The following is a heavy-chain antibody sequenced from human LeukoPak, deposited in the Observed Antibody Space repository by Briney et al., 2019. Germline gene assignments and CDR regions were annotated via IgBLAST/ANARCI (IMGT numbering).Heavy chain of an antibody. Sequence: SGTLSLTCAVSGGPISSSNWWSWVRQPPGKGLEWIGEIYHSGSTNYNPSLKSRVTISVDKSKNQFSLKLSSVTAADTAVYYCARGDYSGSYYSSAYFDYWGQGTLVTVS. J-gene: IGHJ4*02. D-gene: IGHD3-10*01. CDR3: ARGDYSGSYYSSAYFDY. CDR2: IYHSGST. V-gene: IGHV4-4*02. CDR1: GGPISSSNW.